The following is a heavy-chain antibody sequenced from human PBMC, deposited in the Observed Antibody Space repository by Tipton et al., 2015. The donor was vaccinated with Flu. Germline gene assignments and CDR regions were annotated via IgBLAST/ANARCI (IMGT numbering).Heavy chain of an antibody. J-gene: IGHJ6*02. CDR3: AKGLDWWGYYGMDV. V-gene: IGHV3-23*01. CDR2: VSGGGGTR. D-gene: IGHD2-8*02. CDR1: GFTFSRYA. Sequence: SLRLSCAASGFTFSRYAMSWVRQAPGKGLEWVSAVSGGGGTRYFADSVNGRFTISRDNIKNTLFLQMNSLRAEDTAVYYCAKGLDWWGYYGMDVWGQGTAVSVSS.